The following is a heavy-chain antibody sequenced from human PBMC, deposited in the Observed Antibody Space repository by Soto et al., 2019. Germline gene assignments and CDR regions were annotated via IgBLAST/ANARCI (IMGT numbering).Heavy chain of an antibody. CDR1: GFTFNSYA. D-gene: IGHD6-6*01. Sequence: PVGSLRLSCAASGFTFNSYAMAWVRQAPGKGLEWVSSISGSGDVIFYAASVKGRFTISRDNPKNTFFLQLNSLRAEDTGVYYCAKYRSTSSGAEGFDFWGQGALVTVSS. V-gene: IGHV3-23*01. CDR3: AKYRSTSSGAEGFDF. J-gene: IGHJ4*02. CDR2: ISGSGDVI.